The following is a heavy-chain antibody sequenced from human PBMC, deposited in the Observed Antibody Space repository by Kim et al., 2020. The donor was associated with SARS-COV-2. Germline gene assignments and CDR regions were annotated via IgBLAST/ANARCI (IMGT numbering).Heavy chain of an antibody. CDR1: GLNFTTYW. CDR2: INSDGSIT. V-gene: IGHV3-74*01. D-gene: IGHD5-18*01. Sequence: GGSLRLSCAAAGLNFTTYWMHWVRRAPGKGLVWVSRINSDGSITDYADFVRGRFTVSRDNAKSTLYLQMNGLRAEDTAVYSCVGVHVSFYDSYFWGRGT. J-gene: IGHJ2*01. CDR3: VGVHVSFYDSYF.